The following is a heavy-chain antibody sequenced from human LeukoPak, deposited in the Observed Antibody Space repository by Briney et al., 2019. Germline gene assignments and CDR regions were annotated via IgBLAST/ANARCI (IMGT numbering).Heavy chain of an antibody. D-gene: IGHD6-19*01. CDR1: GFTFSSYS. J-gene: IGHJ3*02. V-gene: IGHV3-21*01. CDR3: ARDRRIAVAGHDAFDI. Sequence: GGSLRLSCAASGFTFSSYSMNWVRQAPGKGLEWVSSISSSSSYIYYADSVKGRFTISRDNAKNSLYLQMSSLRAEDTAVYYCARDRRIAVAGHDAFDIWGQGTMVTVSS. CDR2: ISSSSSYI.